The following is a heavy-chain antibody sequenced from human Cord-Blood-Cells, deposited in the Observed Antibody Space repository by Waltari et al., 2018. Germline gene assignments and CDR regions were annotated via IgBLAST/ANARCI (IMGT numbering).Heavy chain of an antibody. J-gene: IGHJ4*02. CDR2: INPNSGGT. V-gene: IGHV1-2*02. CDR3: ARDLAGAGDY. Sequence: MHWVRQAPGQGLEWMGWINPNSGGTNYAQKFQGRVTMTRDTSISTAYMELGRLRSDDTAVYYCARDLAGAGDYWGQGTLVTVSS. D-gene: IGHD6-19*01.